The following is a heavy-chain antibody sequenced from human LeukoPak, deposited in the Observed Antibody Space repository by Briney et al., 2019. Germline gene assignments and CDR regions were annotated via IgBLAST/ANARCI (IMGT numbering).Heavy chain of an antibody. CDR1: GGTFSSYA. CDR2: IIPIFDTA. CDR3: ARVEDDYGDYYFDY. Sequence: SVKVSCKASGGTFSSYAISWVRQAHGQGLEWMGGIIPIFDTANYAQKFQGRVTITADESTSTAYMELSSLRSEDTAVYYCARVEDDYGDYYFDYWGQGTLVTVSS. D-gene: IGHD4-17*01. J-gene: IGHJ4*02. V-gene: IGHV1-69*01.